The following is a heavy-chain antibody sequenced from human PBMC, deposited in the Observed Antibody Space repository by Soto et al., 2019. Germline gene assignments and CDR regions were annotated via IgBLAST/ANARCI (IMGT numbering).Heavy chain of an antibody. V-gene: IGHV3-73*01. J-gene: IGHJ6*03. CDR2: IRSKANSYAT. CDR3: TRWCSGGSCYDYYYYMDV. CDR1: GFTFSGSA. Sequence: GGSLRLSCAASGFTFSGSAMHWVRQASGKGLEWVGRIRSKANSYATAYAASVKGRFTISRDDSKNTAYLQMNSLKTEDTAVYYCTRWCSGGSCYDYYYYMDVWGKGTTVTVSS. D-gene: IGHD2-15*01.